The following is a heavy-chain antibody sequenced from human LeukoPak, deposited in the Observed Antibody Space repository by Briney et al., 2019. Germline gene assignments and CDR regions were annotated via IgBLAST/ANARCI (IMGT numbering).Heavy chain of an antibody. CDR1: GFTFSNYW. Sequence: PGGSLRLSCAASGFTFSNYWMTWVRQAPGKGLEWVANIQQEEIEKYYEDSVKGRFTISRDNAKNSLSLQMNSLRVEDTAVYYCARWSGNILTGLFDFWGQGSLVTVSS. J-gene: IGHJ4*02. V-gene: IGHV3-7*01. CDR3: ARWSGNILTGLFDF. CDR2: IQQEEIEK. D-gene: IGHD3-9*01.